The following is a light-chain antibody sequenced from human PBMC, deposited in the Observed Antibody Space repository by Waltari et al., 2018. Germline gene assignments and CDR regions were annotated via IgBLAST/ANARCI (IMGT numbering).Light chain of an antibody. V-gene: IGKV1-9*01. CDR3: QQYDSSSLT. CDR2: GAS. CDR1: EGISTY. J-gene: IGKJ4*01. Sequence: IQLTQSPSSLSASVGDQVTITCRASEGISTYLAWYQQQPGKAPKLLIYGASTRANAIPDRFSGSGSGTDFTLTISRLEPEDSAVYFCQQYDSSSLTFGGGTKVEIK.